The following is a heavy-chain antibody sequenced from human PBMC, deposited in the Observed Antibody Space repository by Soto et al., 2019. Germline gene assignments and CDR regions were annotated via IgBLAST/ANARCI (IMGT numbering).Heavy chain of an antibody. CDR3: AKVSTMVRGVISPNWFDP. D-gene: IGHD3-10*01. CDR1: GFTFSDYY. CDR2: ISFGSSFT. J-gene: IGHJ5*02. Sequence: GGSLRLSCAASGFTFSDYYMTWLRQAPGKGPECISYISFGSSFTNYADSVEGRFTISRDNAKNTLYLQMNSLRAEDTAVYYCAKVSTMVRGVISPNWFDPWGQGTLVTVSS. V-gene: IGHV3-11*05.